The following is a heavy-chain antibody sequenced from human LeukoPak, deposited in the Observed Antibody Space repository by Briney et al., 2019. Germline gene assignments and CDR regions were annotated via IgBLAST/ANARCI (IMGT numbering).Heavy chain of an antibody. CDR3: ARSSGSYSRRFDY. CDR2: INHSGST. CDR1: GGSFSGYY. V-gene: IGHV4-34*01. J-gene: IGHJ4*02. D-gene: IGHD1-26*01. Sequence: SETLSLTCAVYGGSFSGYYWSWIRQPPGKGLEWIGEINHSGSTNYNPSLKSRVTISVDTSKNQFSLKLSSVTAADTAVYYCARSSGSYSRRFDYWVQGTLVTVSS.